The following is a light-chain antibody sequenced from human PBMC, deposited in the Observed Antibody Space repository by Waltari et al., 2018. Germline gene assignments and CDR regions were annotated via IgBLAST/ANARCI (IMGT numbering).Light chain of an antibody. CDR2: EDS. J-gene: IGLJ3*02. CDR1: ALPKKY. Sequence: SYELTQPPSVSVSPGQAARITCSGDALPKKYAYWYQQKSGQAPVLDIYEDSQRPSGITEVFSGASSGKTATLTLRGAQVEVEGDYYFYSTDSSDTHRVFGGGTKLTVL. V-gene: IGLV3-10*01. CDR3: YSTDSSDTHRV.